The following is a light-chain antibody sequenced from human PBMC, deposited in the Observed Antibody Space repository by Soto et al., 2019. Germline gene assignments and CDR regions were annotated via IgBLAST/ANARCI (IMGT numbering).Light chain of an antibody. V-gene: IGKV1-27*01. J-gene: IGKJ5*01. Sequence: IRMTQSPSSLSASIGARVTITCRASHDITNFLAWYRQKPGEHPKLLISGATALQSGVPRRFSGSGSGTDFTLTIGSLQPEDVATYYCQQFLSAPLTFGQGTRLETK. CDR1: HDITNF. CDR3: QQFLSAPLT. CDR2: GAT.